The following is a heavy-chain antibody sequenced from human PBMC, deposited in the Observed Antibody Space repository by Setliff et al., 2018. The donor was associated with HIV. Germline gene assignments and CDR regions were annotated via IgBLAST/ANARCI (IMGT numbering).Heavy chain of an antibody. CDR1: GYNFTDYD. Sequence: ASVKVSCKASGYNFTDYDINWVRQATGQGLEWMGWMNPNNGNTGYAEKFQGRVTMTRDTSISTAYMELSSLRSDDTAVYYCARGTRGYSAYDVGRFVSWGQGTLVTVSS. V-gene: IGHV1-8*02. CDR2: MNPNNGNT. CDR3: ARGTRGYSAYDVGRFVS. D-gene: IGHD5-12*01. J-gene: IGHJ4*02.